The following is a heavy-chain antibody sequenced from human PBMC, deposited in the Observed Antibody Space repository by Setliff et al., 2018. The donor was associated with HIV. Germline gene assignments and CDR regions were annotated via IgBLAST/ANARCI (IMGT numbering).Heavy chain of an antibody. J-gene: IGHJ6*03. D-gene: IGHD4-17*01. CDR2: INPNSGGT. Sequence: GASVKVSCKASGYTFSAYYMHWVRQAPGQGLEWMGWINPNSGGTNYAQKFQGRVTMTEDTSTDTAFMELSGLTSEDTAVYYCATRGDLLGRRASTVTVYYYYLDVWGNGTTVTVSS. CDR1: GYTFSAYY. V-gene: IGHV1-2*02. CDR3: ATRGDLLGRRASTVTVYYYYLDV.